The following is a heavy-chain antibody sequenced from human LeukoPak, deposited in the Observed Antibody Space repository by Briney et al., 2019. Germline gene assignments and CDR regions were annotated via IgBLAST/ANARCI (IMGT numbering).Heavy chain of an antibody. V-gene: IGHV3-23*01. CDR2: ISGSGGRT. Sequence: GGALRLSCAASGFTFSSYAMSWVRQAPGEGLEWVSSISGSGGRTYHADSVKGRFTISRDNSKNTLYLQMNSLRADDTAVYYCVRDQGGSSSHWGQGTLVTVSS. J-gene: IGHJ4*02. CDR1: GFTFSSYA. CDR3: VRDQGGSSSH. D-gene: IGHD6-6*01.